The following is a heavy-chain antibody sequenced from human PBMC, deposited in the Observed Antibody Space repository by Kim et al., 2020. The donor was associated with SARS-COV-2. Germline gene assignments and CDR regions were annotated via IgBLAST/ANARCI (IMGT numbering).Heavy chain of an antibody. CDR2: IYYSGST. CDR3: ARDNDYGDYALHY. Sequence: SETLSLTCTVSGGSISSSSYYWGWIRQPPGKGLEWIGSIYYSGSTYYNPSLKSRVTISVDTSKNQFSLKLSSVTAADTAVYYCARDNDYGDYALHYWGQG. D-gene: IGHD4-17*01. CDR1: GGSISSSSYY. V-gene: IGHV4-39*07. J-gene: IGHJ4*02.